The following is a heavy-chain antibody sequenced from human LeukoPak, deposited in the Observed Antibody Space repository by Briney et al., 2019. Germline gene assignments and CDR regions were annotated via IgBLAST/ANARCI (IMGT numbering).Heavy chain of an antibody. CDR2: IYYSGST. V-gene: IGHV4-39*01. D-gene: IGHD6-13*01. CDR1: GGSISSSSYY. J-gene: IGHJ4*02. CDR3: ARLIIAAASFDY. Sequence: SETLSLTCTVSGGSISSSSYYWGWIRQPPGKGLEWIGSIYYSGSTYYNPSLKSRVTISVDTSKNQFSLKLSSVTAADTAVYYCARLIIAAASFDYWGQGALVTVSS.